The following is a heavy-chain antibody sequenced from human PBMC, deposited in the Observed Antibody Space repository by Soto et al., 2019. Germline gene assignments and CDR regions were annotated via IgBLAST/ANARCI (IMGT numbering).Heavy chain of an antibody. J-gene: IGHJ5*02. CDR2: IHSFGST. D-gene: IGHD6-19*01. CDR3: VGQWLAGYCAVGP. CDR1: GGSVSSDKW. V-gene: IGHV4-4*02. Sequence: QVQLQESGPGLVKPSGTLSLTCAVSGGSVSSDKWWSWVRQPTGKGREWIGEIHSFGSTNYNPSLKSRVTILLEKPKAQSSVTPTALTAADTAVDFCVGQWLAGYCAVGPWGQGTLVTVSS.